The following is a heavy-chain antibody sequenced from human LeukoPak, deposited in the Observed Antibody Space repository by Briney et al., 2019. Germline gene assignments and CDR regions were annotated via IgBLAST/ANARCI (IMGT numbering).Heavy chain of an antibody. V-gene: IGHV3-21*01. J-gene: IGHJ6*04. CDR2: IISSSSYI. D-gene: IGHD3-9*01. CDR1: GFTFSSYS. Sequence: GGSLRLSCAASGFTFSSYSMNWVRQAPGKGLEWVSSIISSSSYIYYADSVKGPFTISRDNAKNSLYLQMNSLRDEDTAVYYCARDNAYDILTGPAYYYGMDVWGKGTTVTVSS. CDR3: ARDNAYDILTGPAYYYGMDV.